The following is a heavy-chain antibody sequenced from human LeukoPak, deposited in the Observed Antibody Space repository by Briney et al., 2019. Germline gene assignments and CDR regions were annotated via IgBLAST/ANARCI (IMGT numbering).Heavy chain of an antibody. CDR2: ISWNSGSI. CDR1: GFTFDDYA. Sequence: GRSLRLSCAASGFTFDDYAMHWVRQAPGKGLEWVSGISWNSGSIGYADSVKGRFTISRDNAKNSLYLQMNSLRGEDSAVYYCARQYYDFWSGFYTADYYFDYWGRGTLVTVSS. J-gene: IGHJ4*02. V-gene: IGHV3-9*01. D-gene: IGHD3-3*01. CDR3: ARQYYDFWSGFYTADYYFDY.